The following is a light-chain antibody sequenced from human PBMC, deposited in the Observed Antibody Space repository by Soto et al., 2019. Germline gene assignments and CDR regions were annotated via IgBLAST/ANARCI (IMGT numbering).Light chain of an antibody. V-gene: IGLV2-14*01. Sequence: QSALTQPASVSGSPGQSITISCTGTSSYVGGYNYVSWYQQHPGKAPKLMIYDVRNRPSGVSNRFSGSKSVNTASLTISGLRAEDEADYYCSSYTTVSTYVFGTGTKVTVL. CDR2: DVR. CDR3: SSYTTVSTYV. J-gene: IGLJ1*01. CDR1: SSYVGGYNY.